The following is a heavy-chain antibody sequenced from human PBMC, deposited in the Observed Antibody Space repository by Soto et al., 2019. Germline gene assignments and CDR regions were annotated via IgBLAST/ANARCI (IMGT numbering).Heavy chain of an antibody. CDR2: LSYDGSNK. Sequence: PGGSLRLSCAASGFTFSSYDIHWVRQAPGKGLEWVAVLSYDGSNKYYEDSVKGRFSISRDNSKNTLYLQMNSLRAEDTAVYYCARDREYGAAAGTFDYWGQGTLVTVSS. CDR1: GFTFSSYD. D-gene: IGHD6-13*01. J-gene: IGHJ4*02. CDR3: ARDREYGAAAGTFDY. V-gene: IGHV3-30*03.